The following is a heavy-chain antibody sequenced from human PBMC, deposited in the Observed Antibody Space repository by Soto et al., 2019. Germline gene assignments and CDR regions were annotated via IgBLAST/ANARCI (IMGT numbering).Heavy chain of an antibody. CDR2: FDPEDGET. V-gene: IGHV1-24*01. CDR3: ARERSDYGDLYWYFDL. J-gene: IGHJ2*01. CDR1: GYTLTELS. D-gene: IGHD4-17*01. Sequence: ASVKVSCKVSGYTLTELSMHWVRQAPGKGLEWMGGFDPEDGETIYAQKFQGRVTMTEDTSTDTAYMELSSLRSEDTAVYYCARERSDYGDLYWYFDLWGRGTLVTVSS.